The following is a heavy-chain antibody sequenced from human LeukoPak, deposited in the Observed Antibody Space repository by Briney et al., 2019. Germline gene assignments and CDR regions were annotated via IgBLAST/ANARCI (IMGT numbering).Heavy chain of an antibody. CDR3: ARAPYDFWSGYPDYYFDY. Sequence: SETLSLTCVVSGVSINSSTYWSWVRQSPGKGLEWIGSIYYSGSTYYNPSLKSRVTISVDTSKNQFSLKLSPVTAADTAVYYCARAPYDFWSGYPDYYFDYWGQGTLVTVSS. CDR1: GVSINSSTY. J-gene: IGHJ4*02. D-gene: IGHD3-3*01. CDR2: IYYSGST. V-gene: IGHV4-39*01.